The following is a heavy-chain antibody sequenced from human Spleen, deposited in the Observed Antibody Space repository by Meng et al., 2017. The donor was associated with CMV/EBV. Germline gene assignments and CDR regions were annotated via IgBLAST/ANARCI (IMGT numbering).Heavy chain of an antibody. CDR1: GGSFSGYY. V-gene: IGHV4-34*01. D-gene: IGHD5-18*01. J-gene: IGHJ4*02. Sequence: VQLQQWGAGLLKPSETLSLTCAVYGGSFSGYYWSWIRQPPGKGLEWIGEINHSGSTNYNLSLKSRVTISVDTSKNQFSLKLSSVTAADTAVYYCARGPRGYSYGSQLFYWGQGTLVTVSS. CDR2: INHSGST. CDR3: ARGPRGYSYGSQLFY.